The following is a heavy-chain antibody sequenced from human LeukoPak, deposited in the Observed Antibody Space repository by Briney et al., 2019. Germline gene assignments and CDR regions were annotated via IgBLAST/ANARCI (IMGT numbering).Heavy chain of an antibody. CDR2: ISAYNGNT. CDR3: ARVYCSSTSCYADIDY. CDR1: GYTFTSYG. Sequence: ASVKVSCKASGYTFTSYGISWVRQAPGQGLEWVGWISAYNGNTNYAQKLQGRVTMTTDTSTSTAYMELRSLRSDDTAVYYCARVYCSSTSCYADIDYWGQGTLVTVSS. V-gene: IGHV1-18*01. D-gene: IGHD2-2*01. J-gene: IGHJ4*02.